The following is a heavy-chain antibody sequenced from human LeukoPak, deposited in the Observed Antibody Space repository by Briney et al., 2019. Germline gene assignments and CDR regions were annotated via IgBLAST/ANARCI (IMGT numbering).Heavy chain of an antibody. CDR3: ARDSWELNFDY. D-gene: IGHD1-26*01. V-gene: IGHV1-18*01. CDR2: ISGYNGNT. CDR1: GYTFTTYN. Sequence: ASVKVSCKASGYTFTTYNINWVRQAPGQGLEWMGWISGYNGNTNYAQKLQGRVTMTTDTSTSTAYMELRSLKSDDTAVYYCARDSWELNFDYWGQGTLVTVSS. J-gene: IGHJ4*02.